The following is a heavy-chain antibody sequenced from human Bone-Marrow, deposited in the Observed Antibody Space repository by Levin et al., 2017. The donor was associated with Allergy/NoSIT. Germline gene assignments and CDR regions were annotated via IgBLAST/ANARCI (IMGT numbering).Heavy chain of an antibody. CDR1: GGSFSGYY. V-gene: IGHV4-34*01. J-gene: IGHJ6*03. Sequence: SETLSLTCAVYGGSFSGYYWSWIRQPPGKGLEWIGEINHSGSTNYNPSLKSRVTISVDTSKNQFSLKLSSVTAADTAVYYCARARVIRRSYYYYYMDVWGKGTTVTVSS. D-gene: IGHD3-10*01. CDR2: INHSGST. CDR3: ARARVIRRSYYYYYMDV.